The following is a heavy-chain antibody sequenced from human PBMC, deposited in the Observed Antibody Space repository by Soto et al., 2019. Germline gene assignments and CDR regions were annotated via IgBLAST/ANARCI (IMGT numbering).Heavy chain of an antibody. CDR1: GGSISSGGYY. D-gene: IGHD2-2*01. V-gene: IGHV4-31*03. Sequence: SETLSLTCTVSGGSISSGGYYWSWIRQHPGKGLEWIGYIYYSGSTYYNPSLKSRVTISVDTSKNQFSLKLSSVTAADTAVYYCARGLYCSSTSCYGYNWFDPWGQGTLVTVSS. CDR3: ARGLYCSSTSCYGYNWFDP. J-gene: IGHJ5*02. CDR2: IYYSGST.